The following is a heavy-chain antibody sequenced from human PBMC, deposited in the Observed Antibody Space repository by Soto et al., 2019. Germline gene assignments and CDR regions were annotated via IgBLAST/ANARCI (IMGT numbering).Heavy chain of an antibody. CDR3: ARGRGYSYGTGRGYYMDV. J-gene: IGHJ6*03. V-gene: IGHV1-8*01. CDR1: GYTFTSYD. Sequence: ASVKVSCKASGYTFTSYDINWVRQATGQGLEWMGWMNPNSGNTGYAQKFQGRVTMTTNTSISTAYMELSSLRSEDTAVYYCARGRGYSYGTGRGYYMDVWGKGTTVTVSS. CDR2: MNPNSGNT. D-gene: IGHD5-18*01.